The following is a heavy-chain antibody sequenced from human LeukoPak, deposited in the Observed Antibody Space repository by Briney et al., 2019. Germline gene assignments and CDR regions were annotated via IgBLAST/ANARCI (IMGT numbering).Heavy chain of an antibody. CDR2: INPNSGGT. D-gene: IGHD6-19*01. CDR1: GYTFTGYY. CDR3: AVEYSSGWTFDY. Sequence: GASVKVSCKASGYTFTGYYMHWVRQAPGQGLEWMGWINPNSGGTNYAQEFQGRVTMTRDTSISTAYMELSRLRSDDTAVYYCAVEYSSGWTFDYWGQGTLVTVSS. V-gene: IGHV1-2*02. J-gene: IGHJ4*02.